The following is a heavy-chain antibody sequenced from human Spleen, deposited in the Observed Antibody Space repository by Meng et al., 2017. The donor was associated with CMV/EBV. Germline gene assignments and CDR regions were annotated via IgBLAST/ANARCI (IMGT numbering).Heavy chain of an antibody. D-gene: IGHD3-10*01. CDR2: IWYDGSDK. Sequence: WIRQPPGKGLEWVAIIWYDGSDKYYTDSVKGRFTISRDNSKNTVYLQMKSLRAEDTAVYYCAKDQKYYYGSGSYGTGYFDYWGQGTLVTVSS. CDR3: AKDQKYYYGSGSYGTGYFDY. V-gene: IGHV3-33*06. J-gene: IGHJ4*02.